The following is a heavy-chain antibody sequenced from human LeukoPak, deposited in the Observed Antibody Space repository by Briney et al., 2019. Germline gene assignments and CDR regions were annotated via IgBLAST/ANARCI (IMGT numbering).Heavy chain of an antibody. V-gene: IGHV3-74*01. Sequence: GGSLRLSCAASGFSFSTHWMHWVRQAPGRELVWVARIDYDGSSTAYPDSVKGRFTISRGNAKNTLYLQMNSLRAEDTAVYYCARGGQGAIDIWGSGTMVIVSS. CDR3: ARGGQGAIDI. CDR1: GFSFSTHW. CDR2: IDYDGSST. J-gene: IGHJ3*02.